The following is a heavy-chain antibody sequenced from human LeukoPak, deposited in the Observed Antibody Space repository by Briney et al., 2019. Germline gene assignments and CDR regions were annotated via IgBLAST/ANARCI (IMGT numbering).Heavy chain of an antibody. CDR3: AKQSAGSAAWYSLHYDF. D-gene: IGHD6-13*01. CDR1: GFTFSSYA. J-gene: IGHJ4*02. Sequence: GGSLRLSCAASGFTFSSYAMHWVRQAPGKGLEWVAVISYDGSNKYYADSVKGRFTISRDNSKDTLYLQMNGLRAEDTAVYFCAKQSAGSAAWYSLHYDFWGQGTLVTVSS. V-gene: IGHV3-30-3*02. CDR2: ISYDGSNK.